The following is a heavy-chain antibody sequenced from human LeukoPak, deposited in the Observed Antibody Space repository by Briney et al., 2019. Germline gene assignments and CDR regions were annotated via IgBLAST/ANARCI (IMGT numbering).Heavy chain of an antibody. J-gene: IGHJ5*02. CDR1: GFTFNDYG. CDR3: AKDMRSGWCNWFDP. V-gene: IGHV3-30*02. CDR2: TRHDDSDK. D-gene: IGHD6-19*01. Sequence: PGGSLRLSCAASGFTFNDYGMHWVRQAPGKGQEWVAFTRHDDSDKQYGDSVKGRFTISRDNSRNTLYLQMNSLRPEDTAVYFCAKDMRSGWCNWFDPWGQGTLVTVSS.